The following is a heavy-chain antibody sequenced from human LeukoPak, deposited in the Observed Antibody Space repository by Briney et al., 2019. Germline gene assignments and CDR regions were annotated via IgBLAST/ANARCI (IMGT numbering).Heavy chain of an antibody. D-gene: IGHD3-22*01. CDR1: GGTFSSYA. Sequence: SVKVSCKASGGTFSSYAISWVRQAPGQGLEWMGGIIPIFGTANYAQKFQGRVTITADESTSTAYMELSSLRSEDTAVYYCARVRYYYDSSGYPEQTFDYWGQGTLVTVSS. J-gene: IGHJ4*02. CDR3: ARVRYYYDSSGYPEQTFDY. V-gene: IGHV1-69*13. CDR2: IIPIFGTA.